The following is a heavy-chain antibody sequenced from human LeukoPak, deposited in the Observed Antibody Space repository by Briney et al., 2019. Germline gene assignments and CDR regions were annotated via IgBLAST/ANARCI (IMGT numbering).Heavy chain of an antibody. CDR1: GFTFSSYW. CDR3: ARDQGEVVAATYYYYYGMDV. D-gene: IGHD2-15*01. CDR2: IKQDGSEK. J-gene: IGHJ6*04. Sequence: PGGSLRLSCAASGFTFSSYWMSWVRQAPGKGLEWVANIKQDGSEKYYVDSVKGRFTISRDNAKNSLYLQMNSLRAEDTAVYYCARDQGEVVAATYYYYYGMDVWGKGTTVTVSS. V-gene: IGHV3-7*03.